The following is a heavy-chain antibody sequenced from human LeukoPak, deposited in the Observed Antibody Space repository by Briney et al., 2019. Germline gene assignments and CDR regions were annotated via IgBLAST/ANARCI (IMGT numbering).Heavy chain of an antibody. Sequence: PGGSLRLSCAASGFTFSSYSMNWVRQAPGKGLEWVSYISSSSSTIYYADSVKGRFTISRGNAKNSLYLQMNSLRDEDTAVYYCARRGGYSGYDWAPLDYWGQGTLVTVSS. D-gene: IGHD5-12*01. CDR1: GFTFSSYS. CDR3: ARRGGYSGYDWAPLDY. V-gene: IGHV3-48*02. CDR2: ISSSSSTI. J-gene: IGHJ4*02.